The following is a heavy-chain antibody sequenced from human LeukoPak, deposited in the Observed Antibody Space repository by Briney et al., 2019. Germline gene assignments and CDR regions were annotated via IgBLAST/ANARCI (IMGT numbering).Heavy chain of an antibody. D-gene: IGHD2-2*01. CDR1: GFRFSYYE. Sequence: GGSLRLSCEASGFRFSYYEMSWVRQAPGKGLEWLSYINSGGSGIHYAGSVNGRFTISRDNAKNSLYLQMYSLRVEDTAVYYCAAVGRAGHPGYWGQGTLVTVSS. CDR2: INSGGSGI. CDR3: AAVGRAGHPGY. J-gene: IGHJ4*02. V-gene: IGHV3-48*03.